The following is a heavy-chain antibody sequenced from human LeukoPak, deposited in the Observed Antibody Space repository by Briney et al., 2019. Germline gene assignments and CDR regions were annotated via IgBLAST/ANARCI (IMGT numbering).Heavy chain of an antibody. V-gene: IGHV3-23*01. J-gene: IGHJ4*02. D-gene: IGHD5-12*01. CDR1: GFTFTSYA. CDR3: AKGSGYDLVDY. Sequence: GGSLRLSCAASGFTFTSYAMSWVRQAPGKGLGWVSVITDSGGGTYYADSVKGRFTISRDNSKDTLYLQMNSLRAEDTAVYYCAKGSGYDLVDYWGQGTLVTVSS. CDR2: ITDSGGGT.